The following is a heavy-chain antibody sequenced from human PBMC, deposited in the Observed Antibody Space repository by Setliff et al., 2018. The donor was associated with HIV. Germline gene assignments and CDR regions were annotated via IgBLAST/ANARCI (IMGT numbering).Heavy chain of an antibody. CDR3: ARSEGVASYYNFWSGQPTYYYYMDV. Sequence: ASVKVSCKASGYTFTNYDINWVRQATGQGLEWMGWMNPNSGNTGYARKFQGRVTMTRNTSISTAYMELSSLRSEDTAVYYCARSEGVASYYNFWSGQPTYYYYMDVWGKGTTVTVSS. V-gene: IGHV1-8*02. CDR2: MNPNSGNT. J-gene: IGHJ6*03. D-gene: IGHD3-3*01. CDR1: GYTFTNYD.